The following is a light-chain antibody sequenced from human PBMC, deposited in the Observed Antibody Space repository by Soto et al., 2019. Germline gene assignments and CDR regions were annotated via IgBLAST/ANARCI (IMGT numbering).Light chain of an antibody. CDR3: SSHTSGSTRV. V-gene: IGLV2-14*01. CDR1: SSDVGGYDY. J-gene: IGLJ1*01. Sequence: QSALTQPASVSGSPGQSIAISCTGTSSDVGGYDYVSWYQQQPDKAPKLMIYEVTKRPSGVSNRFSGSKSGNTASLTISGLQSEDEADYYCSSHTSGSTRVLGTGTKVTVL. CDR2: EVT.